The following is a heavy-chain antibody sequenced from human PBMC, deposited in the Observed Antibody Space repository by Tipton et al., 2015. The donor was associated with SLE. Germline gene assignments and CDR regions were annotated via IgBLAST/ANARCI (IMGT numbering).Heavy chain of an antibody. D-gene: IGHD6-13*01. J-gene: IGHJ4*02. Sequence: GSLRLSCAASGFTFSSYAMSWVRQAPGKGLEWVSVIYSGGSTYYADSVKGRFTISRDNSKNTLHLQMNSLRAEDTAVYYCAKDLGYSSSLDYWGQGTLVTVSS. CDR2: IYSGGST. CDR3: AKDLGYSSSLDY. CDR1: GFTFSSYA. V-gene: IGHV3-23*03.